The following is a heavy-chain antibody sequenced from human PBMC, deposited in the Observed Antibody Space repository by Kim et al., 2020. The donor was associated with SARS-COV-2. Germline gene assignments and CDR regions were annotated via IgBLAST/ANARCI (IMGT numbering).Heavy chain of an antibody. Sequence: SIKSRVTIAVDTSKNQFSLKLSSVTAADTAVYYCARVYSSSWYRVWYFALWGRGTLVTVSS. V-gene: IGHV4-59*12. D-gene: IGHD6-13*01. CDR3: ARVYSSSWYRVWYFAL. J-gene: IGHJ2*01.